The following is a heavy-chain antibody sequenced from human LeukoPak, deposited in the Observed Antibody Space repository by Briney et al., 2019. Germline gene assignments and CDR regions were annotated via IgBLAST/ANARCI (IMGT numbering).Heavy chain of an antibody. D-gene: IGHD3-10*01. J-gene: IGHJ4*02. Sequence: GGSLRLSCAASGFTFSSYAMSWVRQAPGKGLEWVSAISGSGGSTYYADSVKGRFTISRDNSKNTLYLQMNSLRAEDTAVYYCAKDPGGITMVRGVPDYWGQGTLVTVSS. CDR1: GFTFSSYA. CDR2: ISGSGGST. CDR3: AKDPGGITMVRGVPDY. V-gene: IGHV3-23*01.